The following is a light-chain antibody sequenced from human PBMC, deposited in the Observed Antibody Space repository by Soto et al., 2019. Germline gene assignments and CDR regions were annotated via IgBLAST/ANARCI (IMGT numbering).Light chain of an antibody. J-gene: IGKJ2*01. CDR2: AAS. CDR1: QSVSSSQ. V-gene: IGKV3-20*01. Sequence: EIVLTQSPVTLSLSPGERATLSCRASQSVSSSQLAWYQQKPGQDPRLLIYAASNRATGIPDRFSGSGSGTDFTLTISRLEPEYFAVYYCHHYGSSHLYIFGQGTKLEIK. CDR3: HHYGSSHLYI.